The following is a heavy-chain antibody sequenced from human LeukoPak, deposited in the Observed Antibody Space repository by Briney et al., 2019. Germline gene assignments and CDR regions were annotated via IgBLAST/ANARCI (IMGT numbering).Heavy chain of an antibody. V-gene: IGHV3-7*01. D-gene: IGHD6-19*01. CDR3: ARSLRVAVAASY. CDR2: IKQDGSEK. J-gene: IGHJ4*02. CDR1: GFTFSRSW. Sequence: GGSLRLSCAASGFTFSRSWMAWVRQAPGKGLEWVANIKQDGSEKYYVDSLKGRFTISRDNAKNLLYLQMNSLTAEDTAIYYCARSLRVAVAASYWGQGTLVTVSS.